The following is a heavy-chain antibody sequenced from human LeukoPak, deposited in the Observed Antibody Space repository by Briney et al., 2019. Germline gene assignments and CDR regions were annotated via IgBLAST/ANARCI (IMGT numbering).Heavy chain of an antibody. V-gene: IGHV4-59*11. Sequence: PSETLSLTCTVSGGSISSHYWSWIRQPPGKGLEWIGYIYYSGSTNYNPSLKSRVTISVDTSKNQVSLKLTSVTAADTAVYYCARHGGSYTFDFWGQGVLVTVSS. CDR1: GGSISSHY. D-gene: IGHD1-26*01. J-gene: IGHJ4*02. CDR3: ARHGGSYTFDF. CDR2: IYYSGST.